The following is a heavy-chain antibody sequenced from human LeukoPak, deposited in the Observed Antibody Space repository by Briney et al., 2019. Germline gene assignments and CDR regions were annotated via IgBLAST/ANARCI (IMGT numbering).Heavy chain of an antibody. CDR1: GYTFTTYG. J-gene: IGHJ4*02. Sequence: ASVEVSCKTSGYTFTTYGISWVRQAPGQGLEWMGWISTYSGNTNYAQKLQGRVTMTTDTSTSTAYMELRSLRSDDTAVYYCAMIPYCTTATCYYFDYWGQGTLVTVSS. D-gene: IGHD2-2*01. CDR2: ISTYSGNT. CDR3: AMIPYCTTATCYYFDY. V-gene: IGHV1-18*01.